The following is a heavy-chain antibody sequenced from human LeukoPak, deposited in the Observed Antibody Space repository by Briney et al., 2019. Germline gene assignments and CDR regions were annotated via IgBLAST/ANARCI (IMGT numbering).Heavy chain of an antibody. CDR1: GFTFDDYA. J-gene: IGHJ6*02. Sequence: GGSLRLSCAASGFTFDDYAIHWVRQAPGKGLEWVSGISWNSGSIGYADSVKGRFTISRDNAKNSLYLQMNSLRAEDTAWYYCAKDVSGYTYNYGMDVWGQGTTVTVSS. CDR3: AKDVSGYTYNYGMDV. CDR2: ISWNSGSI. V-gene: IGHV3-9*01. D-gene: IGHD3-22*01.